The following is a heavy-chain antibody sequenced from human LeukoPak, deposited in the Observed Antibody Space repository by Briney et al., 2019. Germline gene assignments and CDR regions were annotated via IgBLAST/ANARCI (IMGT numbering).Heavy chain of an antibody. Sequence: PGGSLRLSCAASGFTFSSYWMSWVRQAPGKGLEWVANINQDGGEKYYVDSVKGRFTISRDNAKNPLYLQMNSLRAEDTAVYHCATGRSCTTCYLPDYWGQGTLVTVSS. CDR3: ATGRSCTTCYLPDY. V-gene: IGHV3-7*01. CDR1: GFTFSSYW. J-gene: IGHJ4*02. D-gene: IGHD2-2*01. CDR2: INQDGGEK.